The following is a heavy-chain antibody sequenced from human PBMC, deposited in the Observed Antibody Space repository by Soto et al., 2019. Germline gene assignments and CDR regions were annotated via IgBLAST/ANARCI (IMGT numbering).Heavy chain of an antibody. CDR2: ISDSGATT. CDR1: GFTFSSYP. J-gene: IGHJ4*02. V-gene: IGHV3-23*01. CDR3: VKKGAPQRCPEY. D-gene: IGHD4-17*01. Sequence: GGSLRLSCVASGFTFSSYPMSWVRRAPGKGLEWVSAISDSGATTYYADSAKGRFTISRDNSKNTLYLQMNSLRVEDTAVYHCVKKGAPQRCPEYWGQGTLVTVSS.